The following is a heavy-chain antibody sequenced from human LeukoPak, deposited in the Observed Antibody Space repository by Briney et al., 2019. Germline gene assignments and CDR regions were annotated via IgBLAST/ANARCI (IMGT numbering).Heavy chain of an antibody. J-gene: IGHJ6*02. CDR2: IIPIFGTA. V-gene: IGHV1-69*01. D-gene: IGHD3-9*01. Sequence: ASVKVSCKASGGTFSSYAISWVRQAPGQGLEWMVGIIPIFGTANYAQKFQGRVTITADESTSTAYMELSSLRSEDTAVYYCARHTLYYDILTGYSASDYYYYGMDVWGQGTTVTVSS. CDR3: ARHTLYYDILTGYSASDYYYYGMDV. CDR1: GGTFSSYA.